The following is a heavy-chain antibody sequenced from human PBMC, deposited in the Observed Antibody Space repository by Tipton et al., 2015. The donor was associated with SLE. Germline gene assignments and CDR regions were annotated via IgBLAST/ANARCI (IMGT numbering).Heavy chain of an antibody. D-gene: IGHD3-10*01. CDR2: IYSTGSA. Sequence: TLSLTCTVSGGSINDYYWTWIRQPPGKRLEWIGHIYSTGSASYNPSLKSRVTISLDTSKNQFSLKMTSVIATDTAIYYCASGGYASGTSYLGGWFAPWGQGTLVTVSS. CDR3: ASGGYASGTSYLGGWFAP. CDR1: GGSINDYY. J-gene: IGHJ5*02. V-gene: IGHV4-4*08.